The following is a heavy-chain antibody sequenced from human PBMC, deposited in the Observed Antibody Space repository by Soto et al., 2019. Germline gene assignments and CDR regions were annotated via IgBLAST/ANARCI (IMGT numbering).Heavy chain of an antibody. CDR1: GGSFTGYY. CDR2: INHRGGT. CDR3: ARSRWFDP. Sequence: SETLSLTCAVYGGSFTGYYCWIRQPPGKGLEWIGEINHRGGTDYNPSLNSRVAMSVDTSKNQFSLRLSSVTAADTAVYYCARSRWFDPWGQGTLVTVSS. J-gene: IGHJ5*02. V-gene: IGHV4-34*01.